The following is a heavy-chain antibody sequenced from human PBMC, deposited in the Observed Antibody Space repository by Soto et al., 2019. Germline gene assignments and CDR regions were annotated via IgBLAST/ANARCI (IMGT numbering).Heavy chain of an antibody. D-gene: IGHD4-17*01. CDR1: GSSVSSGSYS. CDR3: ARTNYGDLLYFDY. J-gene: IGHJ4*02. Sequence: SETLSLNCTVSGSSVSSGSYSWSWFRQPPGKGLEWIGYIYYSGSTNYNPSLKSRVTISVDTSKNQLSLKLSSVTAADTAVYYCARTNYGDLLYFDYWGQGTMVTVSS. V-gene: IGHV4-61*01. CDR2: IYYSGST.